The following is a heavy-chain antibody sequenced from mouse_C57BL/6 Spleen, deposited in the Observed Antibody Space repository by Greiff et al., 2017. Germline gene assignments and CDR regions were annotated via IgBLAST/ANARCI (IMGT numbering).Heavy chain of an antibody. V-gene: IGHV1-52*01. CDR1: GYTFTSYW. J-gene: IGHJ2*01. D-gene: IGHD2-5*01. CDR2: IDPSDSET. CDR3: ARYSNYYFDY. Sequence: QVQLKQPGAELVRPGSSVKLSCKASGYTFTSYWMHWVKQRPIQGLEWIGNIDPSDSETHYNQKFKDKATLTVDKSSSTAYMQLSSLTSEDSAVYYCARYSNYYFDYWGQGTTLTVSS.